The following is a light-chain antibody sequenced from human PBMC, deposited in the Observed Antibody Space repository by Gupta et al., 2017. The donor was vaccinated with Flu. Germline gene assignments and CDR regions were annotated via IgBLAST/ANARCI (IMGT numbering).Light chain of an antibody. CDR3: EQRSNWLLT. V-gene: IGKV3-11*01. Sequence: PANRSLSLSERAAPHGMASREGSPYVAWYQQSPGQPPRRLIYGVSYRATGIPARFRGSGSGTDFTLKINSLETEDVAIYYWEQRSNWLLTFGGGTKVEI. J-gene: IGKJ4*01. CDR2: GVS. CDR1: REGSPY.